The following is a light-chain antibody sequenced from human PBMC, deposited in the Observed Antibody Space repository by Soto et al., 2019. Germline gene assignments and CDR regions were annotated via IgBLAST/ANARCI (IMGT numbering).Light chain of an antibody. J-gene: IGLJ3*02. CDR3: QTWGTGIEV. CDR1: SGHSSYT. Sequence: QLVLTQSPSASASLGASDKLTCTLSSGHSSYTIAWHQQQPEKGPRYLMTLNSDGSHSKGDGIPDRFSGSSSGAERYLSISSLQSEDEADYYCQTWGTGIEVFGGGTKLTVL. V-gene: IGLV4-69*01. CDR2: LNSDGSH.